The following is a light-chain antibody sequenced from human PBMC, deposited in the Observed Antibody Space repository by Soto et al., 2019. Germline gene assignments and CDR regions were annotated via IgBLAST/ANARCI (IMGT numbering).Light chain of an antibody. J-gene: IGKJ5*01. CDR1: QSVSSN. V-gene: IGKV3-15*01. CDR2: GAS. CDR3: QQYNNWIT. Sequence: EIVMTQSPATLSMSPGERATLSCRASQSVSSNLAWYQQKPGQAPRLLIYGASTRATGIPARFSGSVSGTEFTHTISSLQSEDFAFYYCQQYNNWITFGQGTRLEIK.